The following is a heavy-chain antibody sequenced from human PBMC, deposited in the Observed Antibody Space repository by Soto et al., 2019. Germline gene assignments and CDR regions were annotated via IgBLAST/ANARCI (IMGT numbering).Heavy chain of an antibody. CDR2: IYYSGST. V-gene: IGHV4-31*03. D-gene: IGHD2-15*01. J-gene: IGHJ2*01. CDR1: GGSISSGGYY. CDR3: ARDRVGRYCSGGSCYSHWYFDL. Sequence: QVQLQESGPGLVKPSQTLSLTCTVSGGSISSGGYYWSWIRQHPGKGLEWIGYIYYSGSTYYNPSLKCRVTISVDTSKNQFSLKLSSVTAADTTVYYCARDRVGRYCSGGSCYSHWYFDLWGRGTLVTVSS.